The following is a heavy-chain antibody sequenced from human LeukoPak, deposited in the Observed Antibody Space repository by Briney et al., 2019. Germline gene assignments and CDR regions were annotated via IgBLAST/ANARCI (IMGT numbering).Heavy chain of an antibody. J-gene: IGHJ4*02. CDR2: IIPIFGTA. CDR1: GGTFSSFA. V-gene: IGHV1-69*05. CDR3: ARVLYSRGWYFDY. Sequence: GASVKVSCKASGGTFSSFAISWVRQAPGQGREWMGGIIPIFGTANYAQKFQGRVTITTDESTSTAYMELSSLRSEGTAVYYCARVLYSRGWYFDYWGQGTLVTVSS. D-gene: IGHD6-19*01.